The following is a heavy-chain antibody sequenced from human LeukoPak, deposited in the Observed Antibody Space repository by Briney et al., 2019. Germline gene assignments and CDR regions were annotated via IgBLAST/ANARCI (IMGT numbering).Heavy chain of an antibody. D-gene: IGHD3-22*01. Sequence: GASVKVSCKASGYTFTTYGITWVRQAPGQGLEWMGWISPYNGNTNYAQKFQGRVTLTTDTSTSTAYMELRSLRSDDTAVYYCARGPHERSGYPDDWGQGTLVTVSS. CDR3: ARGPHERSGYPDD. J-gene: IGHJ4*02. V-gene: IGHV1-18*01. CDR1: GYTFTTYG. CDR2: ISPYNGNT.